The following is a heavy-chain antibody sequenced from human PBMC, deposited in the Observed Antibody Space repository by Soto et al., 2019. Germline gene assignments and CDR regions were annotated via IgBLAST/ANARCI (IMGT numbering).Heavy chain of an antibody. CDR1: GGSISSGDYS. CDR2: IYYGGST. D-gene: IGHD3-22*01. CDR3: ARVRREYDNSGPVDY. V-gene: IGHV4-30-2*01. Sequence: SETLSLTCTVSGGSISSGDYSWNWIRQPPGKGLEWIGYIYYGGSTYYNPPLQSRVTMSVDRSRNQFSLKLNSVTAADTAVYYCARVRREYDNSGPVDYWGQGTLVTVSS. J-gene: IGHJ4*02.